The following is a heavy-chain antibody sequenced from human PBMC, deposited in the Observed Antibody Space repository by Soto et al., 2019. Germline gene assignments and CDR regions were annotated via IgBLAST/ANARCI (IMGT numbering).Heavy chain of an antibody. J-gene: IGHJ5*02. V-gene: IGHV3-30-3*01. CDR2: ISYDGSNK. CDR1: GFTFSSYA. Sequence: QVQLVESGGGVVQPGRSLRLSCAASGFTFSSYAMHWVRQAPGKGLEWVAVISYDGSNKYYADSVKGRFTISRDNSKNTLYLQMNSLRAEDTAVYYCARDRFGVLGSFDPWGQGTLVTVSS. D-gene: IGHD2-8*01. CDR3: ARDRFGVLGSFDP.